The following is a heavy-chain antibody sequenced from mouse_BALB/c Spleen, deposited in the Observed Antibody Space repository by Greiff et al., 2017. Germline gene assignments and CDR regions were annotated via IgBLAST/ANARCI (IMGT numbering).Heavy chain of an antibody. J-gene: IGHJ4*01. V-gene: IGHV7-3*02. CDR1: GFTFTDYY. CDR2: IRNKANGYTT. CDR3: ARAAYFYAMDY. D-gene: IGHD2-10*01. Sequence: DVHLVESGGGLVQPGGSLRLSCATSGFTFTDYYMSWVRQPPGKALEWLGFIRNKANGYTTEYSASVKGRFTISRDNSQSILYLQMNTLRAEDSATYYCARAAYFYAMDYWGQGTSVTVSS.